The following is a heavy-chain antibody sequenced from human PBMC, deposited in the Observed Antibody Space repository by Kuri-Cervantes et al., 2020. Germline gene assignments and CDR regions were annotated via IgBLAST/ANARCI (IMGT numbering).Heavy chain of an antibody. V-gene: IGHV1-8*01. Sequence: ASVKVSCKASGYSFTSYDINWVRQATGQGLEWMGWMNPNSGNIGYAQKFQGRVTMTRNTSISTAYMELSNLRSEDTAVYYCARGEHWPNNWLDPWGQGTLVTVSS. J-gene: IGHJ5*02. CDR3: ARGEHWPNNWLDP. CDR1: GYSFTSYD. CDR2: MNPNSGNI. D-gene: IGHD1/OR15-1a*01.